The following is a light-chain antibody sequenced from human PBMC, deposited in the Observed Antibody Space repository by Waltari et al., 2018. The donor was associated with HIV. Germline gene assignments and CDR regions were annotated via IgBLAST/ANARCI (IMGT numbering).Light chain of an antibody. J-gene: IGLJ2*01. CDR1: SGSIASNY. CDR2: EEN. V-gene: IGLV6-57*02. Sequence: NFMLTQPHSVSESPGKTVTISCTGSSGSIASNYVQWYQQRPGSAPTTVIYEENQRPSGVPDRFSGSIDNSSNSASLTVSGLKTEDEADYYCQSYDSSNHVVFGGGTKLTVL. CDR3: QSYDSSNHVV.